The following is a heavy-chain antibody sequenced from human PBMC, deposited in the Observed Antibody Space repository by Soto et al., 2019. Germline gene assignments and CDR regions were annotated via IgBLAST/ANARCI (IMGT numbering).Heavy chain of an antibody. Sequence: PGGSLRLSCAASGFTFSSYSMNWVRQAPGKGLEWVSSISSSSSYIYYADSVKGRFTISRDNAKNSLYLQMNSLRAEDTAVYYCASNFYDYVWGSYRLDYWGQGTLVTVSS. CDR3: ASNFYDYVWGSYRLDY. CDR1: GFTFSSYS. V-gene: IGHV3-21*01. D-gene: IGHD3-16*02. CDR2: ISSSSSYI. J-gene: IGHJ4*02.